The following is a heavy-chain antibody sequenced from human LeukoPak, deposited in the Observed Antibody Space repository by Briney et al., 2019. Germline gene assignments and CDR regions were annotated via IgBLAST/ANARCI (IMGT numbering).Heavy chain of an antibody. Sequence: PSQTLSLTCTVSGGSISSGDYYWSWIRQPPGKGLEWIGYIYYSGSTYYNPSLKSRVTIPVDTSKNQFSLKLSSVTAADTAVYYCASGESYYYGMDDWGQGTTVTVSS. J-gene: IGHJ6*02. CDR2: IYYSGST. CDR3: ASGESYYYGMDD. CDR1: GGSISSGDYY. V-gene: IGHV4-30-4*01.